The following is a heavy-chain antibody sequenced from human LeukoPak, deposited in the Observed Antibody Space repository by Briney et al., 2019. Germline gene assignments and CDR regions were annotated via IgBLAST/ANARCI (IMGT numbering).Heavy chain of an antibody. V-gene: IGHV4-4*02. CDR1: GFTFSNYAM. Sequence: GSLRLSCAASGFTFSNYAMSWVRQPPGKRLEWIAEIYHSGSTNYNPSLKSRVTISVDKSKNQFSLKLSSVTAADTAMYYCARDSYYFGSGSDNTPYNWFDPWGQGTLVTVSS. J-gene: IGHJ5*02. CDR3: ARDSYYFGSGSDNTPYNWFDP. D-gene: IGHD3-10*01. CDR2: IYHSGST.